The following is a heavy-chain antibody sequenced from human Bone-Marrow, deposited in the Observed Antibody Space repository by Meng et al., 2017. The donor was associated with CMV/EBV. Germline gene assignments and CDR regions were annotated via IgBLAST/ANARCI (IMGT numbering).Heavy chain of an antibody. CDR1: GFTFSSYE. V-gene: IGHV3-48*03. CDR3: ARDPPKYSSLTGDYYYYGMDV. D-gene: IGHD6-6*01. J-gene: IGHJ6*02. CDR2: ISSSGSTI. Sequence: GGSLRLSCAASGFTFSSYEMNWVRQAPGKGLEWVSYISSSGSTIYYADSVKGRFTISRDNSKNTLYLQMNSLRAEDTAVYYCARDPPKYSSLTGDYYYYGMDVWGQGTTVTVSS.